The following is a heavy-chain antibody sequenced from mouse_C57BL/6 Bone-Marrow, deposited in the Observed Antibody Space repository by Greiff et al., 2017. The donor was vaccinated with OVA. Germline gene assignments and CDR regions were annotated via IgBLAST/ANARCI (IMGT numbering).Heavy chain of an antibody. CDR1: GFTFSSYG. CDR3: ARRDYGSSDYAMDY. J-gene: IGHJ4*01. V-gene: IGHV5-6*01. D-gene: IGHD1-1*01. CDR2: ISSGGSYT. Sequence: EVQLVESGGDLVKPGGSLKLSCAASGFTFSSYGMSWVRQTPDKRLAWVATISSGGSYTYYPDSVKGRFTISRDNAKNTLYLQMSSLKSEDTAMYYCARRDYGSSDYAMDYWGQGTSVTVSS.